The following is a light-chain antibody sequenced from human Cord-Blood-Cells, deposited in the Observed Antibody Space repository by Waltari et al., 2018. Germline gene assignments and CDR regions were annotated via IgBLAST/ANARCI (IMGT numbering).Light chain of an antibody. J-gene: IGKJ2*03. CDR2: WAS. V-gene: IGKV4-1*01. CDR3: QQYYSTPYS. CDR1: QSVLYSSNNKNY. Sequence: GERATINCKSSQSVLYSSNNKNYLAWYQQKPGQPPKLLIYWASTRESGVPDRFSGSGSGTDFTLTISSLQAEDVAVYYCQQYYSTPYSGGEGTKVESK.